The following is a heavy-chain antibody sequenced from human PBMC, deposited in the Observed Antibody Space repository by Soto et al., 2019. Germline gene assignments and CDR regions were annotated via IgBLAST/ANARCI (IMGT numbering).Heavy chain of an antibody. V-gene: IGHV3-74*01. J-gene: IGHJ4*02. CDR2: INSDGSST. CDR3: AREMATITPGY. CDR1: GFSFRSYW. Sequence: GGSLRLSCAASGFSFRSYWMDLVRQAPGKGLVWVSRINSDGSSTSYADSVKGRFTISRDNAKNTLYLQMNSLRAEDTAVYYCAREMATITPGYWGQGTLVTVSS. D-gene: IGHD5-12*01.